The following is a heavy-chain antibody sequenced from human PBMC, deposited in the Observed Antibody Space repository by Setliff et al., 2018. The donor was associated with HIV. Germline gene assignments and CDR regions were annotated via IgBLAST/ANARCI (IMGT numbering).Heavy chain of an antibody. D-gene: IGHD3-10*01. CDR3: ARDRGYGGMDV. J-gene: IGHJ6*02. CDR1: GDTFSSYA. Sequence: SVKVSCKASGDTFSSYAISWVRQAPGQGLEWMGGIIPMFGTTNYAQQFQGRVTITTDASTSTAYMELSSLRSEDTAVYYCARDRGYGGMDVWGQGTTVTVSS. V-gene: IGHV1-69*05. CDR2: IIPMFGTT.